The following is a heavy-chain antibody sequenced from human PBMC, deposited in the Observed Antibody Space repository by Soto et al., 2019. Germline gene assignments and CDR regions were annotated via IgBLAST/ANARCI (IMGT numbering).Heavy chain of an antibody. J-gene: IGHJ5*02. CDR1: GDTFTSYY. V-gene: IGHV1-46*01. D-gene: IGHD3-3*01. CDR2: INPHGGST. CDR3: ARSSGGNFGIIIEGSNWFDP. Sequence: QVRLVQSGAEVRRPGASVKVSCKAPGDTFTSYYLNWVRQAPGQGLEWMGVINPHGGSTKYAQKFQSRGTMTRDTSRSTVYMELRSLRSDETAIYYCARSSGGNFGIIIEGSNWFDPWGQGTLVTVSS.